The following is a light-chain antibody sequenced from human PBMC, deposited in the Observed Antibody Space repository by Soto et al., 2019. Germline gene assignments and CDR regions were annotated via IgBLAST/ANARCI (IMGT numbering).Light chain of an antibody. CDR2: GAS. CDR1: QSVSDN. Sequence: EIVMMQSPATLSVSPGERATLSCRASQSVSDNLAWYQQKPGQAPRLLIYGASTRATGTPARFSGSGSGTEFTLTISSLQSEDFAVYYCQQYNNWPPWTFGQGTKVEIK. CDR3: QQYNNWPPWT. V-gene: IGKV3-15*01. J-gene: IGKJ1*01.